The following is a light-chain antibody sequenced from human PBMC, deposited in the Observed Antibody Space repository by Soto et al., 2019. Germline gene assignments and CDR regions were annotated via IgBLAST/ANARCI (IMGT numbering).Light chain of an antibody. CDR1: SSDIGGHDD. CDR3: CSYTSDLTPYV. CDR2: GVT. J-gene: IGLJ1*01. Sequence: QSVLTQPASVSGSPGQSITISCTGTSSDIGGHDDVSWYQQHPGKVPKLLIYGVTGRPSGVSNRFSGSKSGNVASLTISGLQAEDEADYYCCSYTSDLTPYVFGTGTKVTVL. V-gene: IGLV2-14*03.